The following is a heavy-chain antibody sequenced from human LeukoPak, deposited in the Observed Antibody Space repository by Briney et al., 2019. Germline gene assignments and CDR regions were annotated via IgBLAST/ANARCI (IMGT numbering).Heavy chain of an antibody. CDR1: GFTFSGYW. J-gene: IGHJ4*02. Sequence: GGSLRLSCAASGFTFSGYWMHWVRQAPGKGLVWVSRISTDGSSTTYADSVKGRFTISRDNAKNTLYLQMNSLRAEDTAVYYCTRRRHTSSWYYFDYWGQGTLVTVTS. V-gene: IGHV3-74*01. D-gene: IGHD6-13*01. CDR3: TRRRHTSSWYYFDY. CDR2: ISTDGSST.